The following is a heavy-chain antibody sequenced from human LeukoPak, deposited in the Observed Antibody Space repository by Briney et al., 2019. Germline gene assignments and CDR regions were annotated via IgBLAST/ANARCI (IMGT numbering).Heavy chain of an antibody. Sequence: GGSLRLSCAASGFTFGSYSLNWVLQAPGKGLEWVSCITSNIYTYYADSVRGRFTISRDNSQNSVYLVMNSLRAEDTAVYYCARERDTSMVALDSWGQGTLVTVSS. V-gene: IGHV3-21*06. CDR2: ITSNIYT. CDR1: GFTFGSYS. J-gene: IGHJ4*02. D-gene: IGHD5-18*01. CDR3: ARERDTSMVALDS.